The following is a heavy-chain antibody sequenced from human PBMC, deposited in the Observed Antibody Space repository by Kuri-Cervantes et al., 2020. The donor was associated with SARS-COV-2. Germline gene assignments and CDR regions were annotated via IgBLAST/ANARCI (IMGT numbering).Heavy chain of an antibody. CDR3: ARSHTLYGGNSSPWDY. CDR1: GDSINNHY. Sequence: SETLSLTCTVSGDSINNHYWSWIRQPPGKGLEWIGFVYYSGSSRYNPSLKSRVTMSVDTSKNQFSLKLSSVTAADTAVYYCARSHTLYGGNSSPWDYWGQGTLVTVSS. J-gene: IGHJ4*02. D-gene: IGHD4-23*01. V-gene: IGHV4-59*11. CDR2: VYYSGSS.